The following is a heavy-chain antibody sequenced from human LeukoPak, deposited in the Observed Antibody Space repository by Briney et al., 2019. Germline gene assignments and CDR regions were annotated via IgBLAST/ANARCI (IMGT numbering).Heavy chain of an antibody. CDR3: ARLSAYSSTYLDQ. Sequence: SETLSLTCTVSGGSISSYYWSWIRQPAGKGLEWIGRIYTRGSTNYNPSLKSRVTISVDTSKNQFSLRVRSLTAADTAIYYCARLSAYSSTYLDQWGQGTLVTVSS. D-gene: IGHD2-21*01. V-gene: IGHV4-4*07. CDR2: IYTRGST. J-gene: IGHJ4*02. CDR1: GGSISSYY.